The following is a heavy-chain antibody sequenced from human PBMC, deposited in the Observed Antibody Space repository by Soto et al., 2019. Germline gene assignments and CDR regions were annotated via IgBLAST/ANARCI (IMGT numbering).Heavy chain of an antibody. CDR3: ASIPYCRAGSCYDIDY. CDR2: IHADGSDT. V-gene: IGHV3-74*01. J-gene: IGHJ4*02. Sequence: GALRLSCAASGFTFSSYWMHWVRQVPGKGLVWVSRIHADGSDTSYADSVKGRFTISRDNTKNTLYLQMNSLRAEDTAVYYCASIPYCRAGSCYDIDYWGQGTRVTVSS. D-gene: IGHD2-15*01. CDR1: GFTFSSYW.